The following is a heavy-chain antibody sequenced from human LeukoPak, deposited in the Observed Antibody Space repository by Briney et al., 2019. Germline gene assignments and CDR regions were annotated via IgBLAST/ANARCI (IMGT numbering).Heavy chain of an antibody. D-gene: IGHD3-16*01. CDR2: INPNTGVT. V-gene: IGHV1-2*02. CDR1: GFTFTDYY. CDR3: ARDGALDY. J-gene: IGHJ4*02. Sequence: ASVKVSCKASGFTFTDYYMHWVRPAPGQGLEWMGWINPNTGVTNRAQKFQGRVTMTRDTSITTAYMELTRLKSDDTAVYYCARDGALDYWGQGTLVTVSS.